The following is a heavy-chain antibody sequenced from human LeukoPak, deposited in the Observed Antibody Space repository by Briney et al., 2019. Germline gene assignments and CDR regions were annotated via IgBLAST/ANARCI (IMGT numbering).Heavy chain of an antibody. D-gene: IGHD6-19*01. V-gene: IGHV3-23*01. Sequence: PGGSLRLSCAASGFTFSSYAMSWVRQAPGKGLEWVSAISGSGGSTYYADSVKGRFTISRDNSKNTLYLQMNSLRAEDTAVYYCAKDPNYSSGSDMDVWGKGTTVTVSS. CDR2: ISGSGGST. J-gene: IGHJ6*03. CDR1: GFTFSSYA. CDR3: AKDPNYSSGSDMDV.